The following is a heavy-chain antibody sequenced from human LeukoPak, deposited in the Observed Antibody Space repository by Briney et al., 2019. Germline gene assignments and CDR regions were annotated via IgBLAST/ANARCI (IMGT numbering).Heavy chain of an antibody. CDR2: ISAYNGNT. J-gene: IGHJ4*02. CDR1: GYTFTSYG. CDR3: ARARDGYNYAPPDFDY. Sequence: ASVKVSCKASGYTFTSYGISWVRQAPGQGLEWMGWISAYNGNTNYAQKLQGRVTMTTDTSTSTAYMELRSLRSEDTAVYYCARARDGYNYAPPDFDYWGQGTLVTVSS. V-gene: IGHV1-18*01. D-gene: IGHD5-24*01.